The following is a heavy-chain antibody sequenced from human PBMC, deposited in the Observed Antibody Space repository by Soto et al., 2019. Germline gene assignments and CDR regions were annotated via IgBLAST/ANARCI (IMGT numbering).Heavy chain of an antibody. J-gene: IGHJ6*03. Sequence: QVQLVQSGPEVKKSGSSVKVSCKLSGGTFTSDTISWLRRAPGQGLEWMGRIIPILGTGNYAQKFQGRITITEDKSTITGYMELSSLTSEDTAIHYCAREDRFYNMGTFAFYYMDVWGNGTTVTVSS. V-gene: IGHV1-69*08. CDR2: IIPILGTG. CDR3: AREDRFYNMGTFAFYYMDV. CDR1: GGTFTSDT. D-gene: IGHD3-10*01.